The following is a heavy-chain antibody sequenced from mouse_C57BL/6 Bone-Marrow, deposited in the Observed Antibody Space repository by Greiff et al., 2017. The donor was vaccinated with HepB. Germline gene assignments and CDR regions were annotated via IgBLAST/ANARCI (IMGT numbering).Heavy chain of an antibody. D-gene: IGHD1-1*01. CDR2: IYPGSGST. CDR1: GYTFTSYW. J-gene: IGHJ4*01. Sequence: VKLQQPGAELVKPGASVKMSCKASGYTFTSYWITWVKQRPGQGLEWIGDIYPGSGSTNYNEKFKSKATLTVDTSSSTAYMQLSSLTSEDSAVYYCARRVLRYYYAMDYWGQGTSVTVSS. V-gene: IGHV1-55*01. CDR3: ARRVLRYYYAMDY.